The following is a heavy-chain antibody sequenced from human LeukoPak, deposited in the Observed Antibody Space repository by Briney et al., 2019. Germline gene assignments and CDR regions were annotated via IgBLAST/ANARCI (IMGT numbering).Heavy chain of an antibody. J-gene: IGHJ6*02. CDR1: GXSFSGYY. CDR3: ARGRLYYYDSSGYYDRRGYYYYYGMDV. V-gene: IGHV4-34*01. CDR2: INHSGST. Sequence: SETLSLTCAVYGXSFSGYYWSWIRQPPGKGLEWIGEINHSGSTNYNPSLKSRVTISVDTSKNQFSLKLSSVTAADTAVYYCARGRLYYYDSSGYYDRRGYYYYYGMDVWGQGITVTVSS. D-gene: IGHD3-22*01.